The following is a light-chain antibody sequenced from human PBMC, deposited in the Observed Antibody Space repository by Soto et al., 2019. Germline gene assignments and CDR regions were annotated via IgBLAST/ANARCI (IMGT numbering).Light chain of an antibody. CDR3: QQSYNFPRT. V-gene: IGKV1-39*01. Sequence: DIPMTQSPSSLSASVGDRVTITCRASQNIDTYLNWYLQKPGQAPKLLIYSAYSLKSGVSPRFSGDGSGTDFTLTISSLQPEDFATYYCQQSYNFPRTFGQGTTV. CDR2: SAY. CDR1: QNIDTY. J-gene: IGKJ1*01.